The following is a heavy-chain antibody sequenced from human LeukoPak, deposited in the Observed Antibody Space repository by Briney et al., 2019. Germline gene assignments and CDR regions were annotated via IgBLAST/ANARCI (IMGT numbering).Heavy chain of an antibody. J-gene: IGHJ4*02. Sequence: GRSLRLSCAASGFTFSSYGMLWVRQAPGKGLEWVAVIWYDGSNKYYADSVKGRFTISRDNSKNTLYLQMNSLRAEDTAVYYCARDAEYSSSWYRDSSGWYLGYWGQGTLVTVSS. CDR3: ARDAEYSSSWYRDSSGWYLGY. V-gene: IGHV3-33*01. CDR1: GFTFSSYG. D-gene: IGHD6-13*01. CDR2: IWYDGSNK.